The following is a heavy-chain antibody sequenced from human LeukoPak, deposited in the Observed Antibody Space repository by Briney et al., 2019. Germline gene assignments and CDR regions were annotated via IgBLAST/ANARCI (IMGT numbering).Heavy chain of an antibody. J-gene: IGHJ4*02. D-gene: IGHD3-10*01. CDR2: INPNSGGT. V-gene: IGHV1-2*02. CDR1: GYTFTGYY. Sequence: ASVKVSCKASGYTFTGYYMHWVRQAPGQGLEWMGWINPNSGGTNYAQKFQGRVTMTRDTSISTAYMELSRLRSDDTAVYYCARDRPYGSGSLLFDYWGQGTLVTVSS. CDR3: ARDRPYGSGSLLFDY.